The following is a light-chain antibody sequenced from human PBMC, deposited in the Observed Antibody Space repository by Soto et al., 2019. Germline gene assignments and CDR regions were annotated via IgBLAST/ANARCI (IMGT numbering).Light chain of an antibody. Sequence: EIVLTQSPATLSLSPGERATLSCRASQSVSSYLAWYQQKPGHAPRLLIYDASSRATGIPVRFSGSGSGTDFTLTISSLEPEDFAVYYCQQRGNWPTFGPGTKVDIK. J-gene: IGKJ3*01. CDR1: QSVSSY. V-gene: IGKV3-11*01. CDR3: QQRGNWPT. CDR2: DAS.